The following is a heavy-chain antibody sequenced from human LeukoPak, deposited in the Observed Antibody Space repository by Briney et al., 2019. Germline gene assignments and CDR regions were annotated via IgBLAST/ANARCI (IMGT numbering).Heavy chain of an antibody. Sequence: SETLSLTCAVYGGSFSGYYWSWIRQPPGKGLEWIGEINHSGSTNYNPSLKSRVTISVDTSKNQFSLKLSSVTAADTAVYYCARRGYGSGSYYNNWYYYYYMDVWGKGTTVTISS. V-gene: IGHV4-34*01. CDR1: GGSFSGYY. J-gene: IGHJ6*03. CDR3: ARRGYGSGSYYNNWYYYYYMDV. CDR2: INHSGST. D-gene: IGHD3-10*01.